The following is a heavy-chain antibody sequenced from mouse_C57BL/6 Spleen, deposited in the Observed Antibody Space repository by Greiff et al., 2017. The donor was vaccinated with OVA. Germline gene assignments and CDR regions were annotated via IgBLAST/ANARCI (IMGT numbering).Heavy chain of an antibody. J-gene: IGHJ4*01. CDR2: INPSSGYP. Sequence: VMLVESGAELAKPGASVKLSCKASGYTFTSYWMHWVKQRPGQGLEWIGYINPSSGYPKYNQKFKDKATLTADKSSSTAYMQLSSLTYEDSAVYYCARTLYDYYAMDYWGQGTSVTVSS. V-gene: IGHV1-7*01. CDR1: GYTFTSYW. CDR3: ARTLYDYYAMDY. D-gene: IGHD2-3*01.